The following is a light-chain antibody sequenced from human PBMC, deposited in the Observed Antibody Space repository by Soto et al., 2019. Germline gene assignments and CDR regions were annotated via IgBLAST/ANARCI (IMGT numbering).Light chain of an antibody. J-gene: IGKJ4*01. Sequence: AIRMTQSPSSLSASTGDRVTITCRASQGISSYLAWYQKKPGKAPKLLIYDASSLQSGVPSRFSGSGSGTEFTLTFSSLQPDDFATYYCQQYNSYPLTFGGGTKVDIK. CDR1: QGISSY. V-gene: IGKV1-8*01. CDR3: QQYNSYPLT. CDR2: DAS.